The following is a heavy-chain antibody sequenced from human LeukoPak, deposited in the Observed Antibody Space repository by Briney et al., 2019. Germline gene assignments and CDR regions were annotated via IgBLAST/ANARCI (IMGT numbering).Heavy chain of an antibody. Sequence: GRSLRLSCAASGFTFSSYAMHWVRQAPGKGLEWVAVISYDGSNKYYADSVKGRFTISRDNSKNTLYLQMNSLRAEDTAVYYCARETSLDYGDYDVANEYFQHWGQGTLVTVSS. CDR1: GFTFSSYA. J-gene: IGHJ1*01. V-gene: IGHV3-30*04. D-gene: IGHD4-17*01. CDR2: ISYDGSNK. CDR3: ARETSLDYGDYDVANEYFQH.